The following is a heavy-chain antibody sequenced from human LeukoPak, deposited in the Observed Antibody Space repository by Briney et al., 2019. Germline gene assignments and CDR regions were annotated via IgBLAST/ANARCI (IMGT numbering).Heavy chain of an antibody. CDR1: GFTFSSYG. V-gene: IGHV3-33*01. D-gene: IGHD5-18*01. CDR3: ARDLLAMGAYNWFDP. J-gene: IGHJ5*02. CDR2: IWYDGSNK. Sequence: RGSLRLSCAASGFTFSSYGMHWVRQAPGKGLGWVAVIWYDGSNKYYADSVKGRFTISRDNSKNTLYLQMNSLRAEDTAVYYCARDLLAMGAYNWFDPWGQGTLVTVSS.